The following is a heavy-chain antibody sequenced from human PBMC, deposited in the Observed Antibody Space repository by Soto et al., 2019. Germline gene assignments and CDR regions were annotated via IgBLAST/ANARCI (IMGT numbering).Heavy chain of an antibody. J-gene: IGHJ4*02. CDR1: GFIFSGSA. Sequence: GGSLRLSCGASGFIFSGSAMSWVRQAPGKGLQWVSAIGGTDGKTYYTDSVRGRFTISRDNSRNMVYLKMDSLRVEDTAVYYCAKDPPGGHCPFDYWGQGTLVTVSS. CDR2: IGGTDGKT. V-gene: IGHV3-23*01. CDR3: AKDPPGGHCPFDY. D-gene: IGHD1-1*01.